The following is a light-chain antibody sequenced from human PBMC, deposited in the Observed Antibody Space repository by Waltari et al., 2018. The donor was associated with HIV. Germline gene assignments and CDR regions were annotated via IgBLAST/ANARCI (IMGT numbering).Light chain of an antibody. CDR1: GLAQRY. CDR3: FSAADNNLGV. CDR2: KDI. J-gene: IGLJ3*02. Sequence: SYELTQPSSVSVSPGQTARITCSGDGLAQRYVRWFQQKPGQAPVLVIYKDIERPSGIPERFSGSSSGTTVTLTISGAQVEDEADYYCFSAADNNLGVFGGGTKVTVL. V-gene: IGLV3-27*01.